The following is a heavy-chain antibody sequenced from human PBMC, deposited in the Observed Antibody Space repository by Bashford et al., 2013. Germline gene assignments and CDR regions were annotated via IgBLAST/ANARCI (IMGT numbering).Heavy chain of an antibody. J-gene: IGHJ5*02. Sequence: HALCVKGRFTISRDTAKNTVYLQMNSLRAEDTAIYYCAKGVFDMSWFDPWGQGTLVTVSS. D-gene: IGHD3-9*01. V-gene: IGHV3-23*01. CDR3: AKGVFDMSWFDP.